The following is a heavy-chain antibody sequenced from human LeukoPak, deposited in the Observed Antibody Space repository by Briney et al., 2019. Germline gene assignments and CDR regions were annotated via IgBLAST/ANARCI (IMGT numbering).Heavy chain of an antibody. D-gene: IGHD5-18*01. J-gene: IGHJ4*02. CDR2: ISGSGDDT. V-gene: IGHV3-23*01. CDR1: GFPFSSYA. CDR3: AKDPLNTVMVSPTFDY. Sequence: GGSLRLSCVVSGFPFSSYAMSWVRQAPGKGLEGVSGISGSGDDTYYAASVKGRFTVSRDTSKITLYLQMNSLRAEDTAVYYCAKDPLNTVMVSPTFDYWGQGTLVTVSS.